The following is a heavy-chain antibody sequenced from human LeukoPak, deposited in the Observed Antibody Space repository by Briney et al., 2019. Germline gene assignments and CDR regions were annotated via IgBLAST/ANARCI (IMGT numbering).Heavy chain of an antibody. CDR2: ISGYNGNT. CDR1: GYTFTSYG. Sequence: ASVKVSCKAAGYTFTSYGIGWVRQAPGQGPEWMGWISGYNGNTRYAQKFQGRVTMTRDTSISTAYMELSRLRSDDTAVYYCARVTDDRFGDPFDYWGQGTLVTVSS. J-gene: IGHJ4*02. D-gene: IGHD3-10*01. CDR3: ARVTDDRFGDPFDY. V-gene: IGHV1-18*01.